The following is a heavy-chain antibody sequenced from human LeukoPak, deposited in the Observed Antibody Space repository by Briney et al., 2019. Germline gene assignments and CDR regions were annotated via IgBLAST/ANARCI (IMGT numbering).Heavy chain of an antibody. V-gene: IGHV1-8*01. J-gene: IGHJ3*02. CDR3: ARSYSPTYCGGDCYRDDAFDI. CDR1: GYTFTSYD. CDR2: MNPNSGNT. D-gene: IGHD2-21*02. Sequence: GASVKVSCKASGYTFTSYDINWVRQATGQGLEWMGWMNPNSGNTGYALKFQGRVTMTRNTSISTAYMELSSLRSEDTAVYYCARSYSPTYCGGDCYRDDAFDIWGQGTMVTVSS.